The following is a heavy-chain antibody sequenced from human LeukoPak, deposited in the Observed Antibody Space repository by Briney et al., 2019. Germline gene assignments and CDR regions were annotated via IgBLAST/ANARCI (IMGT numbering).Heavy chain of an antibody. J-gene: IGHJ4*02. CDR2: ISPGSDFT. V-gene: IGHV3-21*06. Sequence: GGSLRFSCAASGFFFGDFGMNWVRQSPGKGLEWVSSISPGSDFTYYADSMKGRFTISRDNAKSSLYLQMNSLRADDTAVYYCARGDSAPSFLPSRLPYWGQGILVTVSS. D-gene: IGHD3-22*01. CDR1: GFFFGDFG. CDR3: ARGDSAPSFLPSRLPY.